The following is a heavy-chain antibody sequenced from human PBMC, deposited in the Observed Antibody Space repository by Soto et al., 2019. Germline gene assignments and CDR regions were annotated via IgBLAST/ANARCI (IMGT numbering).Heavy chain of an antibody. V-gene: IGHV1-69*12. D-gene: IGHD3-22*01. CDR1: VGTFSNYG. J-gene: IGHJ6*03. CDR3: ASGGSVYDGSGYYQGNV. Sequence: QVQLVQSGAEVKKPGSSVKVSCKSSVGTFSNYGVSWVRQAPGQGLECMGVIVPIFGDEDPPNFQSRLTITADESTNTVFMELRAMRSEDTAVYYCASGGSVYDGSGYYQGNVWGTGTTVTV. CDR2: IVPIFGD.